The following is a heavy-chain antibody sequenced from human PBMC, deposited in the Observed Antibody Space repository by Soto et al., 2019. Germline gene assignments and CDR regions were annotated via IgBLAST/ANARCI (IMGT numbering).Heavy chain of an antibody. CDR2: IYYSGST. J-gene: IGHJ4*02. CDR3: ARGCSGRDY. V-gene: IGHV4-59*01. D-gene: IGHD2-15*01. Sequence: QVQLQESGPGLVKPSETLSLTCTVSGGSINSYYWSWIRQPPGKGLEWIGYIYYSGSTNYNPSLKSRVTMSVDTSKNQFSLKLSFVTAADTAVYYCARGCSGRDYWGQGTLVTVSS. CDR1: GGSINSYY.